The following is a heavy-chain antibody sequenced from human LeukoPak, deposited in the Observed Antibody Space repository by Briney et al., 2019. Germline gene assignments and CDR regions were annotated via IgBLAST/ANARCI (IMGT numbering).Heavy chain of an antibody. CDR2: ISNSGANI. Sequence: GGSLRLSCAASGFTFNNYAMNWVRQAPGKGLEWVSHISNSGANIYYADSVKGRFTISRDNSKNTLYLQIKSLRAEDTAVYYCARAIGAAAGTVDYWGQGTLVTVSS. J-gene: IGHJ4*02. V-gene: IGHV3-23*01. CDR1: GFTFNNYA. D-gene: IGHD6-13*01. CDR3: ARAIGAAAGTVDY.